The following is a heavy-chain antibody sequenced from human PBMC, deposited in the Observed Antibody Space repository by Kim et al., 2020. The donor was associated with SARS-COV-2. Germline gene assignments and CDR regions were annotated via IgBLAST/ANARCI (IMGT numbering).Heavy chain of an antibody. CDR2: ISGGGSST. Sequence: GGSLRLSCAASGFTFTNFAMSWVRQSPGKGLKWVSAISGGGSSTYYADSAKGRFTISRDNSKNTLYLQMNSLRAEDTAVYYCAKDRLTDDGGRYYPDGFDTWGQGTLVTVSS. D-gene: IGHD3-22*01. CDR1: GFTFTNFA. J-gene: IGHJ3*02. V-gene: IGHV3-23*01. CDR3: AKDRLTDDGGRYYPDGFDT.